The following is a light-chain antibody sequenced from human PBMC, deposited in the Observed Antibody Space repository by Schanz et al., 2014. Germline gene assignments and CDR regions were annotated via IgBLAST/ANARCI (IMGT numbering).Light chain of an antibody. Sequence: EIVLTQSPATLSLSPGERATLSCRASQSVHRNYLAWHQQKPGQAPRLLIYGASTRAAGIPARFSGSGSGTAFTLTISRLEPEDFAMYYCQQFGGPPLYSVGQGTKVEIK. CDR1: QSVHRNY. V-gene: IGKV3-20*01. CDR2: GAS. J-gene: IGKJ2*03. CDR3: QQFGGPPLYS.